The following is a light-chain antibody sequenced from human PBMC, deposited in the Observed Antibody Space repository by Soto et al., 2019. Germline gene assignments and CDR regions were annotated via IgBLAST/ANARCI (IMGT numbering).Light chain of an antibody. CDR1: QSVSSN. J-gene: IGKJ4*01. CDR2: GES. Sequence: DMVMTQSPATLSMSPGDSATLSCRASQSVSSNLAWYQQQTGQAPRLLIYGESTRATGLPDRFSGSGSGTELNLTINRLQSEDFAVYYCQKYNNWPLTCGGGTKGDI. CDR3: QKYNNWPLT. V-gene: IGKV3-15*01.